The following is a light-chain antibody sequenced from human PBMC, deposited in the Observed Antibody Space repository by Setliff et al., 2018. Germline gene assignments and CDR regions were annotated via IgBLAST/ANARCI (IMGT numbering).Light chain of an antibody. CDR3: LSYTSEGTHAL. J-gene: IGLJ2*01. V-gene: IGLV2-14*01. CDR1: NSDVGGYNY. CDR2: EVT. Sequence: QSALTQPAAVSGSPGQSITISCAGSNSDVGGYNYVSWYQQHPGKAPKLMIYEVTKRPSGVSDRFSGSKSGNTASLTISGLQAEDEADYYCLSYTSEGTHALFAGGTKVTVL.